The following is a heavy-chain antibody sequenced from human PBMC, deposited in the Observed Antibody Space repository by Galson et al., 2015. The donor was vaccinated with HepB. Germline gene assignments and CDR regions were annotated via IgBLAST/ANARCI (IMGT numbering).Heavy chain of an antibody. D-gene: IGHD3-22*01. CDR1: GFTFSNYA. J-gene: IGHJ2*01. CDR2: LTGNGGTT. V-gene: IGHV3-64*01. CDR3: ARERESSGYFGYFDL. Sequence: SLRLSCAASGFTFSNYAMHWVRQAPGKGPEYVSALTGNGGTTHYANSVKGRFTISGDISRNTMYLQTDSLRPEDMAVYSCARERESSGYFGYFDLWGRGTPVIVSS.